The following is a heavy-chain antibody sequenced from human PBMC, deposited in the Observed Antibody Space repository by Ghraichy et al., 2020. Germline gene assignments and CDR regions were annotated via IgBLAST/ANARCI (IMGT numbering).Heavy chain of an antibody. Sequence: ASGEGLCKVSGYTLTELSMHWVRQAPGKGLEWMGGFDPEDGETIYAQKFQGRVTMTEDTSTDTAYMELSSLRSEDTAVYYCATDRRDFWSGYYTNFDYWGQGTLVTVSS. CDR2: FDPEDGET. D-gene: IGHD3-3*01. V-gene: IGHV1-24*01. J-gene: IGHJ4*02. CDR1: GYTLTELS. CDR3: ATDRRDFWSGYYTNFDY.